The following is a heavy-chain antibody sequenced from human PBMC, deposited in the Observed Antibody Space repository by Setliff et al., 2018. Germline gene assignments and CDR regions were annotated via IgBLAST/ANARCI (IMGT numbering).Heavy chain of an antibody. D-gene: IGHD1-26*01. J-gene: IGHJ3*02. CDR2: VDAASSYI. CDR3: ARVGPLTDDAFDI. Sequence: GGSLRLSCAASGFTFSSYSMNWVRQAPGKGLEWISSVDAASSYIYYADSVKGRFTISADKSINTAYLQWSSLKASDTAIYYCARVGPLTDDAFDIWGQGTMVTVSS. CDR1: GFTFSSYS. V-gene: IGHV3-21*04.